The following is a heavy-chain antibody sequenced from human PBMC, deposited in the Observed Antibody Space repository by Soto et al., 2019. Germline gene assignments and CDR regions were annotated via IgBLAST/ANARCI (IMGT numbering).Heavy chain of an antibody. CDR2: INPSGGST. CDR1: GYTFTSYY. Sequence: ASVKVSCKASGYTFTSYYMHWVRQAPGQGLEWMGIINPSGGSTSYAQKFQGRVTMTRDTSTSTVYMELSSLRSEDTAVYYCARDRCSSTSCYEWFDPWGQGTLVTVSS. V-gene: IGHV1-46*01. CDR3: ARDRCSSTSCYEWFDP. D-gene: IGHD2-2*01. J-gene: IGHJ5*02.